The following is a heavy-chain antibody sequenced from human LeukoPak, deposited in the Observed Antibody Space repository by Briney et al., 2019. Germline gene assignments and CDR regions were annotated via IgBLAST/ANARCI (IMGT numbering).Heavy chain of an antibody. J-gene: IGHJ5*02. CDR1: GGSISSGGYY. D-gene: IGHD2-2*01. V-gene: IGHV4-31*03. CDR3: ARARFVVVPAATKADNWFDP. CDR2: IYYSGST. Sequence: PSETLSLTCTVSGGSISSGGYYWSWIRQHPGKGLEWIGYIYYSGSTYYNPSLKSRVTISVDTSKNQFSLKLSSVTAADTAVYYCARARFVVVPAATKADNWFDPWGQGTLVTASS.